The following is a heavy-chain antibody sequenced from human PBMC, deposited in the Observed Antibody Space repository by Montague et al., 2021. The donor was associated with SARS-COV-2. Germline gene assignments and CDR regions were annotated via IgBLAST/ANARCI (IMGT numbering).Heavy chain of an antibody. CDR3: ARWDPQTLTLIGLRGKSASDY. Sequence: SLTCAVYGGSFSGYYWTWIRQSPGKGLEWIAEINHSGTTNYNFNPSLRSRVTISVDTSKSQFSLKLSSVTAADTGVYYCARWDPQTLTLIGLRGKSASDYWGQGTLVTASS. CDR1: GGSFSGYY. J-gene: IGHJ4*02. V-gene: IGHV4-34*01. D-gene: IGHD4-23*01. CDR2: INHSGTT.